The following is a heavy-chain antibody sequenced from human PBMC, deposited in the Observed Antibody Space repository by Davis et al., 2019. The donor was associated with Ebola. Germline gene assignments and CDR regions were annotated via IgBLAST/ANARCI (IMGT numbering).Heavy chain of an antibody. CDR2: IWYDGSNK. CDR3: ARDEVVRAARHRLRAFDI. V-gene: IGHV3-33*01. CDR1: GFTFSSYG. J-gene: IGHJ3*02. D-gene: IGHD6-6*01. Sequence: PGGSLRLSCAASGFTFSSYGMHWVRQAPGKGLEWVAVIWYDGSNKYYADSVKGRFTISRDNSKNTLYLQMNSLRAEDTAVYYCARDEVVRAARHRLRAFDIWGQGTMVTVSS.